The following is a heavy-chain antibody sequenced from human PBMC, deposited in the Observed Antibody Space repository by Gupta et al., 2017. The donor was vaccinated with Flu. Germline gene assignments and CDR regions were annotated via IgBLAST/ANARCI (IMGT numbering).Heavy chain of an antibody. Sequence: EVQLVESGGGLVQPGGSRRLSCAAPGFPLSTDSMNWVRQTPGKGLEWVSYISSSSRTIYYADSVKGRFTISRDNAKNSLDLQMNSLRDEDTAVYYCAREYSSSSGRAFDIWGQGTMVTFSS. CDR2: ISSSSRTI. V-gene: IGHV3-48*02. D-gene: IGHD6-6*01. J-gene: IGHJ3*02. CDR1: GFPLSTDS. CDR3: AREYSSSSGRAFDI.